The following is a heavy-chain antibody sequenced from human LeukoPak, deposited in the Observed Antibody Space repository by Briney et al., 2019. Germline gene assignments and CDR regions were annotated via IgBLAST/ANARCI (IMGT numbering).Heavy chain of an antibody. CDR1: GYTFTGYY. V-gene: IGHV1-2*02. CDR2: INPNSGGT. D-gene: IGHD5-18*01. J-gene: IGHJ6*03. Sequence: ASVKVSCKASGYTFTGYYMHWVRQAPGQGLEWMGWINPNSGGTNYAQKFQGRVTMTRDTSISTAYMELSRLRSDDTAVYYCARDTVDTAMVGHYYYYYMDVWGKGTTATVSS. CDR3: ARDTVDTAMVGHYYYYYMDV.